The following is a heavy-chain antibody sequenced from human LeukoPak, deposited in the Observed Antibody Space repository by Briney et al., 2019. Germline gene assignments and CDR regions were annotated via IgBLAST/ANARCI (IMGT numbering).Heavy chain of an antibody. V-gene: IGHV3-23*01. J-gene: IGHJ4*02. CDR1: GFTFSSYA. CDR3: VKHSGGVYGNSDS. Sequence: GGSLRLSCVASGFTFSSYAVSWFRQSPGKGLEWVSTVGRSGVDTYYADSVRGRFTISKDSSKNTLQMNSLSAEDTAIYYCVKHSGGVYGNSDSWGQGILVTVSS. D-gene: IGHD1-1*01. CDR2: VGRSGVDT.